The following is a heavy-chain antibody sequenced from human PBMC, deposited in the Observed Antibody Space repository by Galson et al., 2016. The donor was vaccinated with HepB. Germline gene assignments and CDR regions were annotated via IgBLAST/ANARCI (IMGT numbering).Heavy chain of an antibody. V-gene: IGHV3-23*01. CDR1: GFTFSTYG. Sequence: SLRLSCAASGFTFSTYGMHWVRQAPGKGLEWVSGLSGSGAHTYYADSVKGRFTISRDNSKNTLYLQMNSLRVEDTAVYYCAKDYVGGSYLLTQFDYWGQGTLVTVSS. J-gene: IGHJ4*02. D-gene: IGHD3-16*02. CDR3: AKDYVGGSYLLTQFDY. CDR2: LSGSGAHT.